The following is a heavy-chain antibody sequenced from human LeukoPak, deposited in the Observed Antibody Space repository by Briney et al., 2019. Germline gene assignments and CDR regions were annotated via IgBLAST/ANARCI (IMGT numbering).Heavy chain of an antibody. CDR3: ARDLYCGGDCYSDY. CDR2: INAGNGNT. Sequence: ASVKVSCKASGYTFTSYAMHWVRQAPGQRLEWMGWINAGNGNTKYSQKFQGRVTITRDTSASTAYMELSSLRSEDTAVYYRARDLYCGGDCYSDYWGQGTLVTVSS. D-gene: IGHD2-21*02. J-gene: IGHJ4*02. V-gene: IGHV1-3*01. CDR1: GYTFTSYA.